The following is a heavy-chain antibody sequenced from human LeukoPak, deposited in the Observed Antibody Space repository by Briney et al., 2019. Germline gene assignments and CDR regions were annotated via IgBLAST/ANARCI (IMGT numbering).Heavy chain of an antibody. D-gene: IGHD3-16*01. CDR3: ARGGVGVWGSYYFDY. J-gene: IGHJ4*02. Sequence: GGSLRLSCAASGFTFSSYWMHWVRQAPGKGLVWVSRINSDGSSTTYADSVKGRFTISRDNAKNTLYLQMNSLRAEDTAVYYCARGGVGVWGSYYFDYWGQGTLVTVSS. CDR1: GFTFSSYW. V-gene: IGHV3-74*01. CDR2: INSDGSST.